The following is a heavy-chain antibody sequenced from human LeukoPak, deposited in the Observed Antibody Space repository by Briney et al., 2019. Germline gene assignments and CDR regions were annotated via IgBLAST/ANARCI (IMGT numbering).Heavy chain of an antibody. CDR2: IYYSGST. CDR1: GGSISSGGYS. J-gene: IGHJ4*02. V-gene: IGHV4-61*08. D-gene: IGHD6-13*01. CDR3: ARLGQQLDPLGY. Sequence: SETLSLTCTVSGGSISSGGYSWSWIRQPPGKGLEWIGYIYYSGSTNYNPSLKSRVTISVDTSKNQFSLKLSSVTAADTAVYYCARLGQQLDPLGYWGQGTLVTVSS.